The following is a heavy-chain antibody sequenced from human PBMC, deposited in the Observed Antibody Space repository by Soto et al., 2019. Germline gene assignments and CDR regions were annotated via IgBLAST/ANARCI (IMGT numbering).Heavy chain of an antibody. J-gene: IGHJ4*02. CDR2: IYHSGST. CDR1: GGSISSSNW. D-gene: IGHD3-22*01. Sequence: HVQLQESGPGLVKPSGTLSLTCAVSGGSISSSNWWSWVRQPPGKGLEWIGEIYHSGSTNYNPSLKSRGTISVDKSKNQFSLKLSSVTAADTAVYYCARAGDSSGYWYYFDYWGQGTLVTVSS. CDR3: ARAGDSSGYWYYFDY. V-gene: IGHV4-4*02.